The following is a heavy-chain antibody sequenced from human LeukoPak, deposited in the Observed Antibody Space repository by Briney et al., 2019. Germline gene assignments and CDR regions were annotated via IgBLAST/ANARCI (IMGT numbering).Heavy chain of an antibody. J-gene: IGHJ3*02. CDR3: ARELGGTKTGGFDI. Sequence: PGGSLRLSCAASGFRFSYHDMHWVRQAPGKGLEFVSSIGAAGAHTFYADSVKGRFTISRDNFQSTMYLQMDGLRPEDSAVYYCARELGGTKTGGFDILGQGTVVTVSS. CDR1: GFRFSYHD. V-gene: IGHV3-64*02. D-gene: IGHD1-14*01. CDR2: IGAAGAHT.